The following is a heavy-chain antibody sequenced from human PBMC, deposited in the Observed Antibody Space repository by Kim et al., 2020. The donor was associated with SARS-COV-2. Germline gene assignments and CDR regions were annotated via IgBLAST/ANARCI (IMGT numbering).Heavy chain of an antibody. CDR2: ISSSSSTI. D-gene: IGHD3-3*01. Sequence: GGSLRLSCAASGFTFSSYSMNWVRQAPGKGLEWVSYISSSSSTIYYADFVKGRFTISRDNAKNSLYLQMNSLRDEDTAVYYCARDPTYDFWSGYSRSFDYWGQGTLVTVSS. J-gene: IGHJ4*02. V-gene: IGHV3-48*02. CDR3: ARDPTYDFWSGYSRSFDY. CDR1: GFTFSSYS.